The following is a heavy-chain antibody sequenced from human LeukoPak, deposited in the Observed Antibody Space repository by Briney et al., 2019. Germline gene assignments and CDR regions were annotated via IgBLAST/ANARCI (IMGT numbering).Heavy chain of an antibody. CDR3: AISRRSGYCSSTSCYTDYYYYGMDV. CDR1: GFIFSRHW. D-gene: IGHD2-2*02. CDR2: VKKDDTYR. Sequence: GGSLRLSCAASGFIFSRHWMHWVRQAPGEGLVCVARVKKDDTYRDYGDSVKGRFTISRDNAKNMLYLQMNSLRVEDTARYYCAISRRSGYCSSTSCYTDYYYYGMDVWGQGTTVTVSS. J-gene: IGHJ6*02. V-gene: IGHV3-74*01.